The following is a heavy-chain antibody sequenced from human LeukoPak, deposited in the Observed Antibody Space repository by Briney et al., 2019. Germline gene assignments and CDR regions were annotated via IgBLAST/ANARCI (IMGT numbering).Heavy chain of an antibody. CDR2: INPNSGGT. Sequence: ASVKVSCKASGYTFTGYYIHWVRQAPGQGLEWMGWINPNSGGTNYAQKFQGRVTMTRDTSISTAYMELSRLRSDDTAVYYCARDIVVVPAANTDYWGQGTLVTVSS. D-gene: IGHD2-2*01. CDR3: ARDIVVVPAANTDY. V-gene: IGHV1-2*02. J-gene: IGHJ4*02. CDR1: GYTFTGYY.